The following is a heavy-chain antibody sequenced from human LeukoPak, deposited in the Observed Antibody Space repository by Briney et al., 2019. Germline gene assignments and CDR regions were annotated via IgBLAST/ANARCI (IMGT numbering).Heavy chain of an antibody. CDR1: GFTFSSYA. CDR2: ISGSGGST. D-gene: IGHD1-7*01. Sequence: GGSLRLSCAASGFTFSSYAMSWVRQAPGKGLEWVSAISGSGGSTYYADSVKGRFTISRDNSKNTLYLQMISLRAEDTAVYYCAKVLAGTTFNYFDYWGQGTLVTVSS. V-gene: IGHV3-23*01. J-gene: IGHJ4*02. CDR3: AKVLAGTTFNYFDY.